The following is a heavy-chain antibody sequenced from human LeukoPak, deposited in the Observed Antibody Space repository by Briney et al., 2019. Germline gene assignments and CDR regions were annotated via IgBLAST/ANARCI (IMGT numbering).Heavy chain of an antibody. D-gene: IGHD1-14*01. J-gene: IGHJ4*02. Sequence: SETLSLTCTVSGGSINGYFCTWLRQSAGAGLECIGRIHTSGTTYYNPSLKSRVSMSVDTSNNKFSLRMNSVTAADTAVYYCARDPAGHGRYFDYWGQGALVTVSS. CDR3: ARDPAGHGRYFDY. CDR1: GGSINGYF. CDR2: IHTSGTT. V-gene: IGHV4-4*07.